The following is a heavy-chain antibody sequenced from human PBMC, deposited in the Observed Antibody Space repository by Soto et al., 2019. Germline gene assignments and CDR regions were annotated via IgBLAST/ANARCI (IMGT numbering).Heavy chain of an antibody. CDR1: GFTFSDYY. V-gene: IGHV3-11*06. J-gene: IGHJ5*02. CDR3: ARDPIETAPYRSSWYPNWFDP. CDR2: ISSSSSYT. D-gene: IGHD6-13*01. Sequence: QVQLVESGGGLVKPGGSLRLSCAASGFTFSDYYMSWIRQAPGKGLEWVSYISSSSSYTNYADSVKGRFTISRDNAKNSLYLQMNSLRAEDTAVYYCARDPIETAPYRSSWYPNWFDPWGQGTLVTVSS.